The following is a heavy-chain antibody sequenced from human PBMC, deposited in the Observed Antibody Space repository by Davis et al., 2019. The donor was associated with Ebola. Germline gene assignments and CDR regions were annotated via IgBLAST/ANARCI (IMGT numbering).Heavy chain of an antibody. V-gene: IGHV3-73*01. CDR2: IRSKANSYAT. D-gene: IGHD6-13*01. Sequence: GESLKISCAASGFTFSSYAMSWVRQASGKGLEWVGRIRSKANSYATAYAASVKGRFTISRDDSKNTAYLQMNSLKTEDTAVYYCTAAAGIFDYWGQGTLVTVSS. J-gene: IGHJ4*02. CDR1: GFTFSSYA. CDR3: TAAAGIFDY.